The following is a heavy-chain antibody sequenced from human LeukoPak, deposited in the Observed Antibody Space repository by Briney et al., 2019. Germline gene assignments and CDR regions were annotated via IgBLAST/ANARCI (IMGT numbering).Heavy chain of an antibody. CDR2: ISGSGGST. V-gene: IGHV3-23*01. D-gene: IGHD3-10*01. J-gene: IGHJ4*02. Sequence: GGSLRLSCAASGFTFSSYAMSWVRQAPGKGLEWLSAISGSGGSTYYADFVKGRFTISRDNSKNTLYLQMNSLRAEDTAVYYCARDQAGSGHYADYWGQGTLVTVSS. CDR1: GFTFSSYA. CDR3: ARDQAGSGHYADY.